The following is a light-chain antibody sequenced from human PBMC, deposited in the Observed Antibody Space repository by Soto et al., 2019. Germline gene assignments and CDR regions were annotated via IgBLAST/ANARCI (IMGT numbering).Light chain of an antibody. V-gene: IGKV1-16*01. CDR2: AAS. CDR1: QDISTS. Sequence: DLLMTQSPSSLSASVGDRVTFTCRANQDISTSLAWFQQKPGKGPKSLIYAASSLQSGVPSRFSGSGSGTDFSLTISSLQPEDFATYYCQHYKTYPLTFGGGTKVEI. J-gene: IGKJ4*01. CDR3: QHYKTYPLT.